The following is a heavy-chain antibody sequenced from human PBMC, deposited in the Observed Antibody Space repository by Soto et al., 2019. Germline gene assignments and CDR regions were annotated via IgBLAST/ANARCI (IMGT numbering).Heavy chain of an antibody. J-gene: IGHJ3*02. CDR1: GYTFTSYG. V-gene: IGHV1-18*01. Sequence: QVQLVQSGAEVKKPGASVKVSCKASGYTFTSYGISWVRQAPGQGLEWMGWISAYNGNTNYAQKIQGRVTMTTDTSTSTAYMELRSLRSDDTAVYYCARDSGRRAVTTKGAFDIWGQGTMVTVSS. CDR3: ARDSGRRAVTTKGAFDI. CDR2: ISAYNGNT. D-gene: IGHD4-17*01.